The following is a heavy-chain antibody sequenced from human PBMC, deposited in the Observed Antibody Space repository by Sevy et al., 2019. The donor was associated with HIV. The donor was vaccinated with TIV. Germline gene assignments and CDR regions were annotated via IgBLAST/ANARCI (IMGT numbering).Heavy chain of an antibody. Sequence: GGSLRLSCAASGFTFSSYGMHWVRQAPGKGLEWVAVISYDGSNKYYADSVKGRFTISRDNSKNTLNLQMNSLRAEDMAVYDCAKAGDCTSCPLSHYYYYGMDVWGQGTTVTVSS. CDR2: ISYDGSNK. J-gene: IGHJ6*02. CDR3: AKAGDCTSCPLSHYYYYGMDV. CDR1: GFTFSSYG. D-gene: IGHD2-2*01. V-gene: IGHV3-30*18.